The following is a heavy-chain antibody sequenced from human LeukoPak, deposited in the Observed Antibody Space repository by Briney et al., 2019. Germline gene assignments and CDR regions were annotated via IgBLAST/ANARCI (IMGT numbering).Heavy chain of an antibody. V-gene: IGHV4-59*12. D-gene: IGHD6-6*01. J-gene: IGHJ4*02. CDR2: IYYSGST. Sequence: SGYIYYSGSTNYNPSLKSRVTISVDTSKNQFSLKLSSVTAADTAVYYCARDGEQLVQGYFDYWGQGTLVTVSS. CDR3: ARDGEQLVQGYFDY.